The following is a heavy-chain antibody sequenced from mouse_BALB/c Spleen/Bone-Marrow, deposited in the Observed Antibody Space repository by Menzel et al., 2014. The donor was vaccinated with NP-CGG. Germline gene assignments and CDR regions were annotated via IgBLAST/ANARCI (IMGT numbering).Heavy chain of an antibody. J-gene: IGHJ4*01. CDR3: ARWASSMDY. CDR2: INPYNDGT. Sequence: EVQLVESGPELVKPGASVKMSCKASGYTFTSYVMHWVKQKPGQGLEWIGYINPYNDGTKYNEKFKGKATLASDKSSSTAYMELSSLTSEDSAVYYCARWASSMDYWGQGTSVTVSS. CDR1: GYTFTSYV. D-gene: IGHD6-1*01. V-gene: IGHV1-14*01.